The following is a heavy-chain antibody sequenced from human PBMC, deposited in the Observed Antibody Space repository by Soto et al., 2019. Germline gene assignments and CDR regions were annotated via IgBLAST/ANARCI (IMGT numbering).Heavy chain of an antibody. D-gene: IGHD3-10*01. J-gene: IGHJ4*02. CDR3: ARGSGPADY. CDR2: IYWDDDK. Sequence: QITLKESGPTLVKPTQTLTLTCTFSGFSLSNTGVGVGWIRQPPGKALEWLALIYWDDDKRYSPSLKSRLTITKDTSKNQVFLTMTNMDPVDTATYYCARGSGPADYWGQGTLVTVSS. V-gene: IGHV2-5*02. CDR1: GFSLSNTGVG.